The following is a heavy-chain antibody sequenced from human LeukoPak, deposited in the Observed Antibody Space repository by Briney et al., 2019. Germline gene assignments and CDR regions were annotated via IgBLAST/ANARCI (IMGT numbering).Heavy chain of an antibody. D-gene: IGHD3-10*01. Sequence: GASVTVSCKSSGFTFTSYYFHWVRQAPGQGLEWMGIFDPSGGATNYAQNFQGRISMTGDTSTSTVYLELSSLRSEDTAVYYCAREGRYFDHWGRGTLLSVTS. V-gene: IGHV1-46*01. J-gene: IGHJ2*01. CDR1: GFTFTSYY. CDR3: AREGRYFDH. CDR2: FDPSGGAT.